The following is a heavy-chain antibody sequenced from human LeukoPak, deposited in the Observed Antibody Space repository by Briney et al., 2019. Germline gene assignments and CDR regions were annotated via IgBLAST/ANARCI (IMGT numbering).Heavy chain of an antibody. CDR1: GGTFSSYA. V-gene: IGHV1-69*13. J-gene: IGHJ6*04. CDR3: ARDLGMTTAMGRSGMDV. D-gene: IGHD4-17*01. CDR2: IIPIFGTA. Sequence: SVKLSCKASGGTFSSYAISWVRQAPGQGLEWMGGIIPIFGTANYAQKFQGRVTITADESTSTAYMELSSLRSEDTAVYYCARDLGMTTAMGRSGMDVWGKGTTVTVSS.